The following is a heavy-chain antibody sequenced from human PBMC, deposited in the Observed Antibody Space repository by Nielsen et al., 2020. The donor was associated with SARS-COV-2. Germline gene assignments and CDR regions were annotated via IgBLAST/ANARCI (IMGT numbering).Heavy chain of an antibody. V-gene: IGHV1-8*02. Sequence: ASVKVSCKASGYTFTSYGISWVRQAPGQGLEWMGRINPNSGATNYAQKFQGRVTMTRNTSISTAYMELSSLRSEDTAVYYCARGDRSGVTTDAFDIWGQGTMVTASS. CDR3: ARGDRSGVTTDAFDI. J-gene: IGHJ3*02. D-gene: IGHD3-10*01. CDR2: INPNSGAT. CDR1: GYTFTSYG.